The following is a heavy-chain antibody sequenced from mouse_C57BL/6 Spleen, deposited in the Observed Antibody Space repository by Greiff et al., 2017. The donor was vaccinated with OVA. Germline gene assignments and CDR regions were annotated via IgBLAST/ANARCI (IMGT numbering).Heavy chain of an antibody. CDR3: ARRGRNSYAMDY. Sequence: QVHVKQSGAELVKPGASVKMSCKASGYTFTTYPIEWMKQNHGKSLEWIGNFHPYNDDTKYNEKFKGKATLTVEKSSSTVYLELSRLTSDDSAVYYCARRGRNSYAMDYWGQGTSVTVSS. CDR1: GYTFTTYP. J-gene: IGHJ4*01. D-gene: IGHD2-1*01. CDR2: FHPYNDDT. V-gene: IGHV1-47*01.